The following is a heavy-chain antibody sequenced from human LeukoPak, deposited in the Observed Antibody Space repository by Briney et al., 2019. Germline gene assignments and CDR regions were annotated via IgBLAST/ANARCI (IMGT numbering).Heavy chain of an antibody. J-gene: IGHJ3*02. CDR3: ARGRFFWGYYHGSAFDI. V-gene: IGHV4-34*01. CDR2: INHSGST. Sequence: SETLSLTCAVYGGSFSGYYWSWIRQPPGKGLEWIGEINHSGSTNYNPSLKSRVTISVDTSKNQFSLKLSSVTAADTAVYYCARGRFFWGYYHGSAFDIWGQGTMVTVSS. CDR1: GGSFSGYY. D-gene: IGHD3-10*01.